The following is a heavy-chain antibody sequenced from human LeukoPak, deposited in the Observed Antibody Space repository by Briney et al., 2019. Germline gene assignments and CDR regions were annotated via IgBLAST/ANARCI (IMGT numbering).Heavy chain of an antibody. CDR2: IKSKTDGGTT. V-gene: IGHV3-15*01. CDR3: TTLFPGIALAGGDY. Sequence: GGSLRLSCAASGFTFSNAWMSWVRQAPGKGLEWVGRIKSKTDGGTTDYAAPVKGRFTISRDDSKNTLYLQMNSLKTEDTAVYYCTTLFPGIALAGGDYWGQGTLVTVSS. D-gene: IGHD6-19*01. CDR1: GFTFSNAW. J-gene: IGHJ4*02.